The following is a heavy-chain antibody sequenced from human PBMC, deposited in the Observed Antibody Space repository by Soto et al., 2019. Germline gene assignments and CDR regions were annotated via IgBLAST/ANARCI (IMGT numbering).Heavy chain of an antibody. CDR1: GFIFGNYM. CDR3: APHVHCSGGSCHYDAFDI. D-gene: IGHD2-15*01. J-gene: IGHJ3*02. CDR2: IRDGGEST. V-gene: IGHV3-23*01. Sequence: EVQLLESGGGLVQPGESLRLSCAVSGFIFGNYMMTWVRQATVKGLEWVSTIRDGGESTYYADSVKGRFTISRDKSKNTVDFTMDSVGFEDTAVYYCAPHVHCSGGSCHYDAFDIRGQGTMVTVSS.